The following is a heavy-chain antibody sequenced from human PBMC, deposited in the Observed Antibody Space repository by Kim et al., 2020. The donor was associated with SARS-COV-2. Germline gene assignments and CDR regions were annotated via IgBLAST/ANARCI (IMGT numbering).Heavy chain of an antibody. CDR2: IYYSGST. V-gene: IGHV4-59*13. Sequence: SETLSLTCTVSGGSISSYYWSWIRQPPGKGLEWIGYIYYSGSTNYNPSRKSRVTISVDTSKNQFSLKLSSVTAADTAVYYCARGEPIRFLEWPNAFDIWGQGTMVTVSS. J-gene: IGHJ3*02. CDR1: GGSISSYY. CDR3: ARGEPIRFLEWPNAFDI. D-gene: IGHD3-3*01.